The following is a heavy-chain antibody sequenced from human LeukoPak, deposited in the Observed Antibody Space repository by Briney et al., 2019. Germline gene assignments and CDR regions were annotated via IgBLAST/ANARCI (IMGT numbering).Heavy chain of an antibody. V-gene: IGHV1-8*02. CDR3: ARVDSYGGNSYFDY. CDR2: MNPNSGNT. J-gene: IGHJ4*02. Sequence: ASVKVSCKASGYTFTSYDINWVRQAPGQGLEWMGWMNPNSGNTGFAQKFQGRVTMTRDTSISTAYMELSSLKSEDTAVYYCARVDSYGGNSYFDYWGQGTLVTVSS. CDR1: GYTFTSYD. D-gene: IGHD4-23*01.